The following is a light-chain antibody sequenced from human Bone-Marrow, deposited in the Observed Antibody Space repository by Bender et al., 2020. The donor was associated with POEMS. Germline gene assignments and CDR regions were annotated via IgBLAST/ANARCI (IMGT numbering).Light chain of an antibody. J-gene: IGLJ2*01. V-gene: IGLV2-23*02. Sequence: QSVLTQPASVSGSPGQSITISCTGTSSDVGSYKFVSWYQHHPGKGPKLMIYEVNKRPSGVSNRFSASKSGNTASLTISGLQAEDEADYYCSSYAGNNIVIFGGGTKLTVL. CDR2: EVN. CDR3: SSYAGNNIVI. CDR1: SSDVGSYKF.